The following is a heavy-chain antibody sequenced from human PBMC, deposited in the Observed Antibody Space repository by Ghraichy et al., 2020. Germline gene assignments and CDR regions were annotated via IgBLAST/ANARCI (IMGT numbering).Heavy chain of an antibody. V-gene: IGHV1-24*01. CDR3: ATLGGIAAAGKTSFDY. CDR1: GYTLTELS. J-gene: IGHJ4*02. Sequence: ASVKVSCKVSGYTLTELSMHWVRQAPGKGLEWMGGFDPEDGETIYAQKFQGRVTMTEDTSTDTAYMELSSLRSEDTAVYYCATLGGIAAAGKTSFDYWGQGTLVTVSS. CDR2: FDPEDGET. D-gene: IGHD6-13*01.